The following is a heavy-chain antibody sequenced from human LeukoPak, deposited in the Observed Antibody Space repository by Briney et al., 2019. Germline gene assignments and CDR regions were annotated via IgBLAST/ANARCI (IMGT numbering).Heavy chain of an antibody. V-gene: IGHV4-38-2*02. CDR2: ADYSGGT. Sequence: GSLRLSCAASGFTFSDYYMSWIRQPPGKGLEWIASADYSGGTYYNPSLESRVAISADMSKNQISLRLSSVTAADTALYYCARERGEDYSSGWYKTNFFDNWGQGTRVTVSS. CDR3: ARERGEDYSSGWYKTNFFDN. J-gene: IGHJ4*02. D-gene: IGHD6-19*01. CDR1: GFTFSDYY.